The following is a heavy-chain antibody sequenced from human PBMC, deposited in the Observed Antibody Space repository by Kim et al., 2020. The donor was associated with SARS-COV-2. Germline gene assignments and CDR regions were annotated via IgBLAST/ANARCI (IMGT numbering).Heavy chain of an antibody. Sequence: ADSVKGRIAISRDNSKNTLYLQMNSLRAEDTAVYYCAKGTGIDMIRGVDYWGQGTLVTVSS. V-gene: IGHV3-30*02. CDR3: AKGTGIDMIRGVDY. D-gene: IGHD3-10*01. J-gene: IGHJ4*02.